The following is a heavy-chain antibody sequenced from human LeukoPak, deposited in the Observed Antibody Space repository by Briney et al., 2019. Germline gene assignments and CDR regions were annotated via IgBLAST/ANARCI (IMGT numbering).Heavy chain of an antibody. J-gene: IGHJ4*02. CDR3: ARHLYSGYERVFGY. CDR1: GGFISSYY. D-gene: IGHD5-12*01. CDR2: IYTSGST. V-gene: IGHV4-4*07. Sequence: PSETLSLTCTVSGGFISSYYWSWIRQPAGKGLEWIGRIYTSGSTNYNPSLKSRVTMSVDTSKNQFSLKLSSVTAADTAVYYCARHLYSGYERVFGYWGQGTLVTVSS.